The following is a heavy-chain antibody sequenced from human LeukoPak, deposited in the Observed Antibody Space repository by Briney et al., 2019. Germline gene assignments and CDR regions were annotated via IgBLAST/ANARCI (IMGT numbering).Heavy chain of an antibody. CDR2: IKSKTDGGTT. D-gene: IGHD1-26*01. CDR1: GFTFSNAW. CDR3: TTPGSGSYFSAFDT. J-gene: IGHJ3*02. Sequence: KPGGSLRLPCAASGFTFSNAWMSWVRQAPGKGLEWVGRIKSKTDGGTTDYAAPVKGRLTISRDDSKNTLYLQMNSLKTEDTAVYYCTTPGSGSYFSAFDTWGQGTMVTVSS. V-gene: IGHV3-15*01.